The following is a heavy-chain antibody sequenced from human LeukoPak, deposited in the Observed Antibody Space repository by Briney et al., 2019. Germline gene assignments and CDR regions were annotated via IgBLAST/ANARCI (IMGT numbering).Heavy chain of an antibody. Sequence: GGPLRLSCAASGFSFSSYWMHWVRQAPGKGLVWVSRINSDGSRTGYGDSVKGRFTISRDNSKNTLYMQMNSLRAEDTAVYYCAREDYGGNPFGYWGQGSLGSVSS. V-gene: IGHV3-74*01. CDR1: GFSFSSYW. J-gene: IGHJ4*02. CDR3: AREDYGGNPFGY. D-gene: IGHD4-23*01. CDR2: INSDGSRT.